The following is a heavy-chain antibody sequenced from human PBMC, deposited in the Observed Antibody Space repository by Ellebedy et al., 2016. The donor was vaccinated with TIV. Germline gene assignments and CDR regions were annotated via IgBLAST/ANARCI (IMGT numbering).Heavy chain of an antibody. CDR3: ARDLRITARDYYLDY. J-gene: IGHJ4*02. CDR2: ISWNSGNT. CDR1: GFTFDDYA. D-gene: IGHD6-6*01. Sequence: SLKISCAASGFTFDDYAMHWVRQAPGKGLEWVSGISWNSGNTDYADFVKGRFTISRDNAKNSLYLQMNRLRADDTAFYYCARDLRITARDYYLDYWGQGTLVTVSS. V-gene: IGHV3-9*01.